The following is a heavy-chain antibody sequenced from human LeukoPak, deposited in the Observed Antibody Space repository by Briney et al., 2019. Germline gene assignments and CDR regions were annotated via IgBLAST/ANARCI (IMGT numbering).Heavy chain of an antibody. D-gene: IGHD6-19*01. V-gene: IGHV3-74*01. Sequence: GGSLRLSCVASGFTFSSYWMHWVRHDPRKGLVWVSRINGDGRNINYADSVRGRLTISRDNAKNTLYLQMNSLRAEDTAVYYCAREDSSGWYVGYWGQGTLVTVSS. CDR1: GFTFSSYW. CDR3: AREDSSGWYVGY. CDR2: INGDGRNI. J-gene: IGHJ4*02.